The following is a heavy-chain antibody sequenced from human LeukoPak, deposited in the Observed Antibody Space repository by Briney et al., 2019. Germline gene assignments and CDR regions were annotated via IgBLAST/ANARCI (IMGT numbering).Heavy chain of an antibody. V-gene: IGHV4-61*02. CDR1: GDSISSGDYY. CDR3: ARAGPYDFWSTQNYMDV. J-gene: IGHJ6*03. Sequence: PSETLSLTCTVSGDSISSGDYYWSWIRQPAGKGLEWIGRISSSGSTNYNPSLKSRVTISVDTSKNQFSLKLSSVTAADTAVYYCARAGPYDFWSTQNYMDVWGKGTTVTVSS. CDR2: ISSSGST. D-gene: IGHD3-3*01.